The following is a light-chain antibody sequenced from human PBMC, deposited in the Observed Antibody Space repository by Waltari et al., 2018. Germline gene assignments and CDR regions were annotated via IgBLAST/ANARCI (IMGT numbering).Light chain of an antibody. V-gene: IGLV2-14*03. CDR2: DVS. Sequence: QSALTQPASVSGSPGQSITISCSGTSSDIGKYNYVSWFQQHPGKAPKLMIYDVSNRPSGVSGRFSGCKSGNPASLTISGLQTEDESDYYCTSFTSSNTYVFGTGTKVTVL. CDR1: SSDIGKYNY. CDR3: TSFTSSNTYV. J-gene: IGLJ1*01.